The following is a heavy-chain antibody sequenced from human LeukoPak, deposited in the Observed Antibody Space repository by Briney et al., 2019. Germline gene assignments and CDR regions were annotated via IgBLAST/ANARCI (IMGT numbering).Heavy chain of an antibody. V-gene: IGHV3-21*01. J-gene: IGHJ3*02. D-gene: IGHD1-26*01. CDR2: ISSGSSYI. Sequence: KPGRSLRLSCAASGFTFNTYSVNWVSQAPGKGLEWDSSISSGSSYIFYADSMKGRFTISRDNTKTSLYLQMNSLRAEDTAVYYCARQVGVDDAFDIWGQGTKVTVSS. CDR3: ARQVGVDDAFDI. CDR1: GFTFNTYS.